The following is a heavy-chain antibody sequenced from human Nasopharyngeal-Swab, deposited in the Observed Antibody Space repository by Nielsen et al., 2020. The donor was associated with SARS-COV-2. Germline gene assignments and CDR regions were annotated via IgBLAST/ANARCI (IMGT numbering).Heavy chain of an antibody. D-gene: IGHD3-16*02. Sequence: GGSLRLSCAASGFTFSSYEMNWVRQAPGKGLEWVSSISSSSSYIYYADSVKGRFTISRDNAKNSLYLQMNSLRAEDTAVYYCARDPPLRLGELSWMGGQGTLVTVSS. V-gene: IGHV3-21*01. CDR3: ARDPPLRLGELSWM. CDR2: ISSSSSYI. J-gene: IGHJ4*02. CDR1: GFTFSSYE.